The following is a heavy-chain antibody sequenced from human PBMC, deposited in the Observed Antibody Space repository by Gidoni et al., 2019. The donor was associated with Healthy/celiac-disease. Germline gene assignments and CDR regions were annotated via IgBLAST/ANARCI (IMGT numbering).Heavy chain of an antibody. CDR2: IIGSGGST. J-gene: IGHJ4*02. D-gene: IGHD3-16*02. CDR1: GFTFSSYA. CDR3: AKDRVVIVD. Sequence: EVQLLEPGGGLVQPGGSLRLSCAASGFTFSSYAMSWVRQAPGKGLEWVSAIIGSGGSTYYADSVKGRFTISRDNSKSTLYLQMNSLRAEYTAVYYCAKDRVVIVDWGQGTLVTVSS. V-gene: IGHV3-23*01.